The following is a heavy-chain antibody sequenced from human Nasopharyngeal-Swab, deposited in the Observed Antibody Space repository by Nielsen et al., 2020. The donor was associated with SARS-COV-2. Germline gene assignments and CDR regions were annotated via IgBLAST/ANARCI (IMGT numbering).Heavy chain of an antibody. Sequence: SVNVPCKASGYTVKSNAMHGVRQAPGQRHEWMGWINAGNGNTKYSQKFQGRVTITRDTSASTAYMELSSLRSEDTAVYYCARVGIMSGNLWGWFDPWGQGTLVTVSS. J-gene: IGHJ5*02. CDR3: ARVGIMSGNLWGWFDP. CDR2: INAGNGNT. D-gene: IGHD1-26*01. CDR1: GYTVKSNA. V-gene: IGHV1-3*01.